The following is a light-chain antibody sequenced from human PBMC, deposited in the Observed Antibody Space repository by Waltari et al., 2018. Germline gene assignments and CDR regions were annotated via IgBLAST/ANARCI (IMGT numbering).Light chain of an antibody. CDR1: QSLLHTDGIYY. V-gene: IGKV2-28*01. CDR3: MQVLETPHT. CDR2: LGS. J-gene: IGKJ2*01. Sequence: DIVMTQSPVSLSVTTGESAPISCRSSQSLLHTDGIYYLDWYLQKPGQSPQPLIYLGSHRASGVPDRFSGSGSDTDLTLKITRVEAEDVGFYYCMQVLETPHTFGQGTKLEIK.